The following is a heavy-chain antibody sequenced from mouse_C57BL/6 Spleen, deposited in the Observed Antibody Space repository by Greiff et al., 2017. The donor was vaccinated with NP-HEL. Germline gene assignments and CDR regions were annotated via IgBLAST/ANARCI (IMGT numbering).Heavy chain of an antibody. CDR1: GYSFTDYN. V-gene: IGHV1-39*01. Sequence: LEESGPELVKPGASVKISCKASGYSFTDYNMNWVKQSNGKSLEWIGVINPNYGTTSYNQKFKGKATLTVDQSSSTAYMQLNSLTSEDSAVYYCAREGNYYGSSYNYAMDYWGQGTSVTVSS. D-gene: IGHD1-1*01. J-gene: IGHJ4*01. CDR3: AREGNYYGSSYNYAMDY. CDR2: INPNYGTT.